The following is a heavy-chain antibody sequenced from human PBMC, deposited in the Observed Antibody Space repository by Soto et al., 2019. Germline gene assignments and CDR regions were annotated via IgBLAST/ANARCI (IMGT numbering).Heavy chain of an antibody. CDR2: ISPYNGKT. CDR3: ARDPDF. Sequence: GASVKVSCKASGYSFTNYGISWVRQAPGQGLEWMGWISPYNGKTNYAQNLQGRVTMTTDTSSTTSYMELRSLRSDDTAVYFCARDPDFWGQGTLVTVSS. V-gene: IGHV1-18*01. J-gene: IGHJ4*02. D-gene: IGHD3-10*01. CDR1: GYSFTNYG.